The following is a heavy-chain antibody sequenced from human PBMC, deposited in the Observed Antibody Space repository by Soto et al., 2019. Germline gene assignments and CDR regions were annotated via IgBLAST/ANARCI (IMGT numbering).Heavy chain of an antibody. D-gene: IGHD5-18*01. Sequence: VQLVESGGGVVQPGTSLRLSCAASGFTFSSYAIHWVRQAPGKGLEWVSSISSSSSYIYYADSVKGRFTISRDNAKNSLYLQMNSLRAEDTAVYYCAREGKDTAMVTSSYYYYGMDVWGQGTTVTVSS. CDR1: GFTFSSYA. J-gene: IGHJ6*02. V-gene: IGHV3-21*01. CDR3: AREGKDTAMVTSSYYYYGMDV. CDR2: ISSSSSYI.